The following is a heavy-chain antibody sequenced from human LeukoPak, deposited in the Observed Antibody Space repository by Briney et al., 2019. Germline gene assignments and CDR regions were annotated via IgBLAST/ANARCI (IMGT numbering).Heavy chain of an antibody. CDR2: ISSSSSTI. Sequence: GGSLRLSCAASGFTFSSYSMNWVRQAPGKGLEWVSYISSSSSTIYYADSVKGRFTISRDNAKNSLYLQMNSLRAEDTAVYYCARVGATGGGAFDIWGQGTMVTVSS. D-gene: IGHD1-26*01. V-gene: IGHV3-48*04. CDR1: GFTFSSYS. CDR3: ARVGATGGGAFDI. J-gene: IGHJ3*02.